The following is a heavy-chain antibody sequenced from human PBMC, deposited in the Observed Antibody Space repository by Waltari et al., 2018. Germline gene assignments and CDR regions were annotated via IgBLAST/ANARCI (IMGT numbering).Heavy chain of an antibody. V-gene: IGHV4-59*01. D-gene: IGHD3-16*01. J-gene: IGHJ5*02. Sequence: QVQLQESGPGLVKPSETLSLTCTVSGGSISSYYWSWIRQPPGKGLEWIGYIYYSGSTNYNPSRKSRVTISVDTSKNQFSLKLSSVTAADTAVYYCARGVGSWGQGTLVTVSS. CDR2: IYYSGST. CDR1: GGSISSYY. CDR3: ARGVGS.